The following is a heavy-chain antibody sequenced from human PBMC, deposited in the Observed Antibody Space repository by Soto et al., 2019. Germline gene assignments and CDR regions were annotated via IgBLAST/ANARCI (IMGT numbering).Heavy chain of an antibody. J-gene: IGHJ6*02. CDR3: ARGPLDIVATSGYHYYGMDV. V-gene: IGHV1-69*13. CDR2: IIPIFGTA. CDR1: GGTFSSYA. Sequence: XVKVSCKASGGTFSSYAISWVRQAPGQGLEWMGGIIPIFGTANYAQKFQGRVTITADESTSTAYMELSSLRSEDTAVYYCARGPLDIVATSGYHYYGMDVWGQGTTVTVSS. D-gene: IGHD5-12*01.